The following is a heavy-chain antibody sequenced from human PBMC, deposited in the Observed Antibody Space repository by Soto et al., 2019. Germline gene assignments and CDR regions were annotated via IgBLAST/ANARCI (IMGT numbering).Heavy chain of an antibody. CDR3: AKTPRELCFDY. J-gene: IGHJ4*02. D-gene: IGHD2-21*01. CDR2: ISGSGGST. V-gene: IGHV3-23*01. Sequence: VGSLRLSCAASGFTFSSYAMSWVRQAPGKGLEWVSAISGSGGSTDYADSVKGRFTISRDNSTNTLYLQMNSLRAEDTAVYYCAKTPRELCFDYWGQGTLVTVSS. CDR1: GFTFSSYA.